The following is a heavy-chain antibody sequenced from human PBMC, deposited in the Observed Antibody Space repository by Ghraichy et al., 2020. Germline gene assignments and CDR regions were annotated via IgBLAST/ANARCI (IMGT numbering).Heavy chain of an antibody. Sequence: SVKVSCKASGGTFSSYAISWVRQAPGQGLEWMGGIIPIFGTANYAQKFQGRVTITADASTSTAYMELSSLRSEDTAVYYCARDSGGRYGDPGDYYYGMDVWGKGTTVTVPP. D-gene: IGHD4-17*01. V-gene: IGHV1-69*13. CDR2: IIPIFGTA. CDR1: GGTFSSYA. CDR3: ARDSGGRYGDPGDYYYGMDV. J-gene: IGHJ6*04.